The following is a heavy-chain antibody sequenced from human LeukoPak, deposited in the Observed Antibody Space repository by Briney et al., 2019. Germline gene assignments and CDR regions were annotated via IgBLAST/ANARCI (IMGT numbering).Heavy chain of an antibody. V-gene: IGHV5-10-1*01. D-gene: IGHD2-2*01. Sequence: KTGESLKISCKGSGYSFTSYWIGWVRQMPGKGLEWMGRIDPSDSYTNYSPSFQGHVTISADKSISTAYLQWSSLKASDTAMYYCARRCSSTSCPFDYWGQGTLVTVSS. CDR2: IDPSDSYT. J-gene: IGHJ4*02. CDR3: ARRCSSTSCPFDY. CDR1: GYSFTSYW.